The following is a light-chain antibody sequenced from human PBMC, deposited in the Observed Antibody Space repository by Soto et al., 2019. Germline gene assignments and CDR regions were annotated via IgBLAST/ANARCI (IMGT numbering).Light chain of an antibody. CDR3: QQYGSSPIT. V-gene: IGKV3D-20*01. Sequence: EIILTQSPATLSLSPGERATLSCGASQSVSSSYVARYQHRPGLAPRLLIHDASSRATGIPDRFSGTKSGTDFTLTIRRLEPEDAAVYYCQQYGSSPITFGQGTRLEI. J-gene: IGKJ5*01. CDR2: DAS. CDR1: QSVSSSY.